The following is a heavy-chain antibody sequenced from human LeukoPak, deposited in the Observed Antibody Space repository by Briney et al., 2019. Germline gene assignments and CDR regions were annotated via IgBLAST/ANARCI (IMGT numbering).Heavy chain of an antibody. V-gene: IGHV4-34*01. CDR1: GGSFSGYY. CDR2: INRSGST. J-gene: IGHJ4*02. Sequence: SETLSLTCAVYGGSFSGYYWSWIRQPPGKGPEWIGEINRSGSTNYNPSLKSRVTISVDTSKNQFSLKLRSVTAADTAAYYCVVLFRRGSGSYYIDYWGQGTLVTVSS. D-gene: IGHD3-10*01. CDR3: VVLFRRGSGSYYIDY.